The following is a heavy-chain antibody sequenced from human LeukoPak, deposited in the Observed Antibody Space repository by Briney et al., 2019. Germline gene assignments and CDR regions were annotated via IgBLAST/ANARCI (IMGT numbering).Heavy chain of an antibody. Sequence: PSETLSLTCTASGGSISSSSYYWGWIRQPPGKGLEWIGSIYYSGSTYYNPSLKSRVTISVDTSKNQFSLKLSSVTAADTAVYYCARRGGYSSTLGTDYWGQGTLVTVSS. J-gene: IGHJ4*02. CDR2: IYYSGST. D-gene: IGHD6-13*01. V-gene: IGHV4-39*01. CDR1: GGSISSSSYY. CDR3: ARRGGYSSTLGTDY.